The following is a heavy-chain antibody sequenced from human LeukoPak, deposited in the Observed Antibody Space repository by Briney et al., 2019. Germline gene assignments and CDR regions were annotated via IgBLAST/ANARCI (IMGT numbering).Heavy chain of an antibody. CDR1: GFTFSSYA. D-gene: IGHD6-13*01. J-gene: IGHJ5*02. V-gene: IGHV3-23*01. CDR2: ISGSGGST. CDR3: AKGSSWSRGWFDP. Sequence: PGGSLRLSCAASGFTFSSYAMNWVRQAPGKGLEWVSVISGSGGSTNYADSVKGRFTISRDNSKNTLYLQMNSLRVEGTAIYYCAKGSSWSRGWFDPWGQGTLVTVSA.